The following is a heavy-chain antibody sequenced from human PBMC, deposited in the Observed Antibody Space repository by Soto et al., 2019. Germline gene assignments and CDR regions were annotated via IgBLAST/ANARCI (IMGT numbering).Heavy chain of an antibody. J-gene: IGHJ4*02. Sequence: GGSLRLSCAPSGFTFDDYAMHWVRQAPGKGLEWVSGISWNSGSIAYADSVKGRFTISRDNAKNSLYLQMNSLRAEDTALYYCAKDMSPGYCSSTTCYMGFDYWGQGTLVTVSS. D-gene: IGHD2-2*01. CDR3: AKDMSPGYCSSTTCYMGFDY. V-gene: IGHV3-9*01. CDR1: GFTFDDYA. CDR2: ISWNSGSI.